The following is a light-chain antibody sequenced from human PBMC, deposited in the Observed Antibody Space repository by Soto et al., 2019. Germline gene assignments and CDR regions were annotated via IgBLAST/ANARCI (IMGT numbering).Light chain of an antibody. J-gene: IGLJ1*01. V-gene: IGLV2-14*01. CDR3: LSYAGSYNFV. CDR2: EVS. Sequence: QSVLTQPASVSGSPGQSITVSCTGTISDVGGYNYVSWYQQHPGKAPKLMIYEVSNRPSGVSYRFSGSKSGNTASLTISGIQADDEADYYCLSYAGSYNFVFGRGTKLTVL. CDR1: ISDVGGYNY.